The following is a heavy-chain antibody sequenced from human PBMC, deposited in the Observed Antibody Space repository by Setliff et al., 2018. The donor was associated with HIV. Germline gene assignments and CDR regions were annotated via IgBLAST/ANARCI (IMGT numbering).Heavy chain of an antibody. CDR3: ARSIVPVASGYYYFEY. D-gene: IGHD3-3*01. J-gene: IGHJ4*02. CDR2: INHSGGT. CDR1: GGSFSAYY. Sequence: SETLSLTCAVYGGSFSAYYWSWIRQTPGKGLEWIGEINHSGGTNYKPSLKSRVTISVDTSKNRFSLRLSSVAAGDTAVYYCARSIVPVASGYYYFEYWGQGTLVTVSS. V-gene: IGHV4-34*01.